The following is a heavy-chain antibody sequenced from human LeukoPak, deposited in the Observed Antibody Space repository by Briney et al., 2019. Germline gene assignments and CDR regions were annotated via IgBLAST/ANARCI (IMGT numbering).Heavy chain of an antibody. V-gene: IGHV1-69*04. CDR2: ILPILDIP. D-gene: IGHD4-17*01. Sequence: ASVKVSCKASGGTFSTFVFSWVRQAPGQGLEWKGRILPILDIPNYAQKFQGRVTITADKSTSTVSLELSSLRSEDTAVYYCARPLQVYDYDDYGWGVLDIWGQGTVVTVSS. CDR1: GGTFSTFV. J-gene: IGHJ3*02. CDR3: ARPLQVYDYDDYGWGVLDI.